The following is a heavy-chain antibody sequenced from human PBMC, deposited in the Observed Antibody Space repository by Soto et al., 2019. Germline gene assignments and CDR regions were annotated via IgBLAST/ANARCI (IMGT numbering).Heavy chain of an antibody. CDR3: ARDSGSYLNWFDP. V-gene: IGHV1-69*13. J-gene: IGHJ5*02. CDR1: GGTFSSYA. CDR2: IIPIFGTA. Sequence: GASVKVSCKASGGTFSSYAISWVRQAPGQGLEWMGGIIPIFGTANYAQKFQGRVTITADESTSTAYMELSSLRSEDTAVYYCARDSGSYLNWFDPWGQGTQVTVSS. D-gene: IGHD1-26*01.